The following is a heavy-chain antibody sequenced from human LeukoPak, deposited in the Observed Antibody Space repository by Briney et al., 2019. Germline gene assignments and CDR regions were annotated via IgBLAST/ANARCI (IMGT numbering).Heavy chain of an antibody. CDR2: IIPIFRTP. Sequence: ASVKVSCKASGGTSSTYTITWVRQAPGQGLEWMGGIIPIFRTPNYAQKFQGRVTITTDESTSTAYMELSSLKSDDTAIHYCARVDRYYFYLDVWGKGTTVTVSS. V-gene: IGHV1-69*05. CDR3: ARVDRYYFYLDV. CDR1: GGTSSTYT. J-gene: IGHJ6*03.